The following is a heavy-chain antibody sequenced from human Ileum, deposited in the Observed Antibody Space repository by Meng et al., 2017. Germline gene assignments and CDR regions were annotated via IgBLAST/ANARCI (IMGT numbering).Heavy chain of an antibody. V-gene: IGHV4-34*01. J-gene: IGHJ4*02. Sequence: SETLSLTCAVYGGSFSGYYWSWIRQPPGKGLEWIGEINHSGSTNYNPSLKSRVTISVDTSKNQFSLKLSSVTAADTAVYYCARGRDYWGQGTLVNGSS. CDR2: INHSGST. CDR3: ARGRDY. CDR1: GGSFSGYY.